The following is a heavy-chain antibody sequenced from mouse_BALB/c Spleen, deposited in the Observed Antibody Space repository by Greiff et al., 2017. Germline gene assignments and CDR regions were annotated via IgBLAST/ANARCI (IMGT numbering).Heavy chain of an antibody. CDR2: ISYSGST. D-gene: IGHD2-3*01. V-gene: IGHV3-8*02. CDR3: ARYDGYYYAMDY. Sequence: EGKLVESGPSLVKPSQTLSLTCSVTGDSITSGYWNWIRKFPGNKLEYMGYISYSGSTYYNPSLKSRISITRDTSKNQYYLQLNSVTTEDTATYYCARYDGYYYAMDYWGQGTSVTVSS. CDR1: GDSITSGY. J-gene: IGHJ4*01.